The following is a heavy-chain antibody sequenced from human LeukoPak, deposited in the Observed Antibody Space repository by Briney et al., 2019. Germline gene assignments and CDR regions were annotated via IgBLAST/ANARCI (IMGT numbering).Heavy chain of an antibody. D-gene: IGHD6-19*01. CDR1: GGTFSSYA. CDR3: ASLPGHSSGWSFDY. J-gene: IGHJ4*02. Sequence: SVKVSRKASGGTFSSYAISWVRQAPGQGLEWMGRIIPILGIANYAQKFQGRVTITADKSTSTAYMELSSLRSEDTAVYYCASLPGHSSGWSFDYWGQGTLVTVSS. V-gene: IGHV1-69*04. CDR2: IIPILGIA.